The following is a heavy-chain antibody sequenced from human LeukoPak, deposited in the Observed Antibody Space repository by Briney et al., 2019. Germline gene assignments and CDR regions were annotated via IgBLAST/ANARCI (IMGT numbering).Heavy chain of an antibody. CDR3: ARGPSDY. CDR2: ISSDSTYI. Sequence: PGGSLRLSCAVSGFTFISYSMNWVRQAPGKGLEWVSSISSDSTYIYYADSVRGRFTVSRDNAKSPLYLQMNSLRVEDTAVYYCARGPSDYWGQGTLVTVSS. CDR1: GFTFISYS. J-gene: IGHJ4*02. V-gene: IGHV3-21*01.